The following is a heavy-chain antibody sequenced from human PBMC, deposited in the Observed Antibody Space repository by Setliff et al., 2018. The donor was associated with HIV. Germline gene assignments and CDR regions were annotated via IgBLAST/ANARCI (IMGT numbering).Heavy chain of an antibody. J-gene: IGHJ4*02. D-gene: IGHD6-6*01. CDR3: ARGGYIAARFYYFDY. Sequence: SETLSLTCTLSGGSVSSSGYYWGWLRQPPGQGPVGIGSVYYTGSTYYSLSLNSRVTISVDTSKNQFSLKLSSVTAAATAVYYCARGGYIAARFYYFDYWGQGLLVTVSS. V-gene: IGHV4-39*07. CDR1: GGSVSSSGYY. CDR2: VYYTGST.